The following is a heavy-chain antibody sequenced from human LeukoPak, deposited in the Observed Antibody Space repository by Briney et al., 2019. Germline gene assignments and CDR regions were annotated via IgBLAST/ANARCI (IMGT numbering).Heavy chain of an antibody. D-gene: IGHD4-17*01. V-gene: IGHV4-59*11. Sequence: TETLSLTCAVSDDSFSSHYWTWIRQPPGKGLEWIGYISYIGSTNYNPSLKSRVTISIDTSKNQFSLKLSSVTAADTAVYYCARDLVTVTKGFDIWGQGTMVSVSS. J-gene: IGHJ3*02. CDR3: ARDLVTVTKGFDI. CDR2: ISYIGST. CDR1: DDSFSSHY.